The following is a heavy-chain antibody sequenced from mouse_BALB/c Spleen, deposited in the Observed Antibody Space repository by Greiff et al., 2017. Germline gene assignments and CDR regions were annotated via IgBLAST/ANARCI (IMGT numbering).Heavy chain of an antibody. D-gene: IGHD1-2*01. Sequence: EVMLVESGAELVRPGALVKLSCKASGFNIKDYYMHWVKQRPEQGLEWIGWIDPENGNTIYDPKFQGKASITADTSSNTAYLQLSSLTSEDTAVYYCARVTTATAYWGQGTLVTVSA. V-gene: IGHV14-1*02. CDR2: IDPENGNT. CDR3: ARVTTATAY. CDR1: GFNIKDYY. J-gene: IGHJ3*01.